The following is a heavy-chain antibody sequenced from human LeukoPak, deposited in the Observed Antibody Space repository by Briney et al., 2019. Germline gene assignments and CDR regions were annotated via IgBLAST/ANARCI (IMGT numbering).Heavy chain of an antibody. Sequence: PSETLSLTCTVSGGSISSSSYYWGWIRQPPGKGLEWIGSIYYGGNTYYNSSLKSRVTISVDISKNHFSLKVSPVTAADTAVYYCARDAGHQLSRRNYYAMDVWGQGTTVTVSS. CDR1: GGSISSSSYY. CDR2: IYYGGNT. CDR3: ARDAGHQLSRRNYYAMDV. D-gene: IGHD2-2*01. J-gene: IGHJ6*02. V-gene: IGHV4-39*07.